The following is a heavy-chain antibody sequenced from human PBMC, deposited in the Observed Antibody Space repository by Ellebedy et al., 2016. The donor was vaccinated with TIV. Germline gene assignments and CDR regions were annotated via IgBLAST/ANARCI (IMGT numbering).Heavy chain of an antibody. J-gene: IGHJ5*02. D-gene: IGHD3-16*01. CDR1: GFRFSTFE. V-gene: IGHV3-48*03. CDR3: ARSYGARTSGP. CDR2: ISGSASVT. Sequence: GESLKISCAASGFRFSTFEMNWVRQAPGKGLEWVSYISGSASVTAYADSVKGRFTISRDNARTSLYLQMNSLRVGDTAMYYCARSYGARTSGPWGQGTLVTVSS.